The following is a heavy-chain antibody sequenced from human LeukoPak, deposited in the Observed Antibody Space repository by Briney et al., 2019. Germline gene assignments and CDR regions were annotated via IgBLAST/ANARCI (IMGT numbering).Heavy chain of an antibody. D-gene: IGHD2-2*01. CDR1: GYTFTGYY. J-gene: IGHJ4*02. Sequence: ASVKVSCKASGYTFTGYYMHWVRQAPGQGLEWLGRINPKSGGTNYAQKFQGRVTMTRDTSISTAYMELSRLRSEDTAVYYCARDPIGYCSSTSCYGVSDYWGQGTLVTVSS. CDR2: INPKSGGT. V-gene: IGHV1-2*06. CDR3: ARDPIGYCSSTSCYGVSDY.